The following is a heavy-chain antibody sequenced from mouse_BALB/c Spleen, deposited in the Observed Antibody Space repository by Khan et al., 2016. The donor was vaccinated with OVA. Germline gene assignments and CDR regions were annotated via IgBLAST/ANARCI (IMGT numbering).Heavy chain of an antibody. CDR2: ISSSGST. CDR1: GYSITSDYA. J-gene: IGHJ4*01. CDR3: AKYGSRYNYAMDY. Sequence: EVQLQESGPGLVKPSQSLSLTCTVTGYSITSDYAWNWIRQFPGNKLEWMGYISSSGSTNYNPALKSRISITRDTSKNQFFLQLNSVTTDDTATYYCAKYGSRYNYAMDYWGQGTSVTVSS. D-gene: IGHD2-2*01. V-gene: IGHV3-2*02.